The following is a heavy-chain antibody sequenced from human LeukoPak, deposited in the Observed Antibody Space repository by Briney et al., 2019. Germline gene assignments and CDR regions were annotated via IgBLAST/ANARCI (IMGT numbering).Heavy chain of an antibody. CDR3: ARSSTSCYGVCYFDY. V-gene: IGHV4-59*01. J-gene: IGHJ4*02. Sequence: SETLSLTCTVSGGSISSYYWSWIRQPPGKGLEWIGYIYYSGSTNYNPSLKSRVTISADTSKNQFSLKLSSVTAADTAVYYCARSSTSCYGVCYFDYWGQGTLVTVSS. CDR2: IYYSGST. D-gene: IGHD2-2*01. CDR1: GGSISSYY.